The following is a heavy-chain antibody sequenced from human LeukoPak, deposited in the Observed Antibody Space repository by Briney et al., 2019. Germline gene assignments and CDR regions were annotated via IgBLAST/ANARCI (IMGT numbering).Heavy chain of an antibody. CDR2: IYTSGST. D-gene: IGHD6-6*01. CDR3: ARDSSSPRVKYFQH. V-gene: IGHV4-4*07. J-gene: IGHJ1*01. Sequence: SETLSLTCTVSGGSISSYYWSWIRQPAGKGLEWIGRIYTSGSTNYNPSLKSRVTISVDTSKNRFSLKLNSVTAADTAVYYCARDSSSPRVKYFQHWGQGTLVTVSS. CDR1: GGSISSYY.